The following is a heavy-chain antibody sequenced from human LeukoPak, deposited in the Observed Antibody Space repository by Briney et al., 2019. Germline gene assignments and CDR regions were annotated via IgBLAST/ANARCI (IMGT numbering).Heavy chain of an antibody. CDR2: IDPSDSYI. D-gene: IGHD1-26*01. CDR3: ARHFTSGSSSDY. Sequence: GESLKISCKGSGYSFSSYWISWVRQMPGEGLEWMGKIDPSDSYITYSPSFQGRVTISVDRSISTAYLQWSSLKASDTAMYYCARHFTSGSSSDYWGQGTLVTVSS. CDR1: GYSFSSYW. V-gene: IGHV5-10-1*01. J-gene: IGHJ4*02.